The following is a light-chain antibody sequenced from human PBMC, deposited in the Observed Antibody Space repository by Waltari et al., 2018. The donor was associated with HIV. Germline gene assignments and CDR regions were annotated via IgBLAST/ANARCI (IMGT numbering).Light chain of an antibody. CDR2: AAS. J-gene: IGKJ4*01. Sequence: DIQMTQFPSSLSASVGDRVTITCRATQSISDYLNWYQQKPGKAPKLLISAASSLQSGVPSRFSGSGSGTDFSLTISSLQPEDFATYYCQQSYSTPPETFGGGTKVEIK. CDR1: QSISDY. CDR3: QQSYSTPPET. V-gene: IGKV1-39*01.